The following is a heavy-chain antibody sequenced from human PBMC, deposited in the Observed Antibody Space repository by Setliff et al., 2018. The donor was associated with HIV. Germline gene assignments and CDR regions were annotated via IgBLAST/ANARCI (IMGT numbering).Heavy chain of an antibody. D-gene: IGHD3-22*01. CDR3: ATSGGPYSSGLDY. CDR2: VDPADSET. J-gene: IGHJ4*02. Sequence: ASVKVSCKTSGGTFSSYAISWARQAPGKGLEWVGRVDPADSETKYAGKFQRRVTITTDTSTDTAYIELSALISEDTAIYYCATSGGPYSSGLDYWGQGTQVTVSS. V-gene: IGHV1-69-2*01. CDR1: GGTFSSYA.